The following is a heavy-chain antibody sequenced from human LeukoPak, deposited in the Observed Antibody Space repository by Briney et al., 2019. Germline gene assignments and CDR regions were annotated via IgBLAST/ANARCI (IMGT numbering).Heavy chain of an antibody. CDR2: ISWSGGTT. Sequence: GGSLRLSCAASGFTFDDYGMSWVRQAPGKGLEWVSGISWSGGTTGYADSVKGRFTISRDNAKNSLYLQMNSLRAEDTAVYYCARSPYSESYYGDALDIWGQGTMVTVSS. J-gene: IGHJ3*02. V-gene: IGHV3-20*04. CDR1: GFTFDDYG. CDR3: ARSPYSESYYGDALDI. D-gene: IGHD1-26*01.